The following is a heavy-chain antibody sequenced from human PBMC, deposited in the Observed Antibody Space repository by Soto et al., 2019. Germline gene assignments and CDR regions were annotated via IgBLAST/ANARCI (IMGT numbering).Heavy chain of an antibody. CDR2: VIPIFGTA. Sequence: ASVKVSCKASGGTFSSYAISWVRQAPGQGLEWMGGVIPIFGTANYAQKFQGRVTITADESTSTAYMELSSLRSEDTAVYYCARDFNYYDSSGYYSRAYDAFDIWGQGTMVTVSS. CDR3: ARDFNYYDSSGYYSRAYDAFDI. J-gene: IGHJ3*02. CDR1: GGTFSSYA. D-gene: IGHD3-22*01. V-gene: IGHV1-69*13.